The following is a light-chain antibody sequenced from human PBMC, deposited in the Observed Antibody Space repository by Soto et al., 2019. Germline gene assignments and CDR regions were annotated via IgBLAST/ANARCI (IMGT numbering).Light chain of an antibody. V-gene: IGLV2-11*01. CDR1: SGDVGGYNY. CDR3: CSFAGGYTLDVV. J-gene: IGLJ2*01. CDR2: EVA. Sequence: QSALTQPRSVSGSPGQSVTISCTGTSGDVGGYNYVSWYQHHPGKVPKLMIYEVAERPSGVPDRFSGSKSGNTASLTISGLQTEDEAVYYCCSFAGGYTLDVVFGGGTKLTVL.